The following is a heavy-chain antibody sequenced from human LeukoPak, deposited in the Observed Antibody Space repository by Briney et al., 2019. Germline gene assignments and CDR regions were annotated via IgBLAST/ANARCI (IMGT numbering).Heavy chain of an antibody. J-gene: IGHJ4*02. CDR2: ISNSDSYT. CDR1: GFTFSSYS. D-gene: IGHD3-9*01. Sequence: GESLRLSCAASGFTFSSYSMNWVRQAPGKGLEWVSCISNSDSYTYYADSVKGRFTVSGDNAKNSLYLQMNSLRAEDTAVYYCAKGFGDILTGYYIVTPAPFDYWGQGTLVTVSS. V-gene: IGHV3-21*04. CDR3: AKGFGDILTGYYIVTPAPFDY.